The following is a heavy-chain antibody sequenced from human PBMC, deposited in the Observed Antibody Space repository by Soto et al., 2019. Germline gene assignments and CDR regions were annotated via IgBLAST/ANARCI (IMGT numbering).Heavy chain of an antibody. D-gene: IGHD6-19*01. CDR1: GFTFSSYA. Sequence: EVQLLESGGGLVQPGGSLRLSCAASGFTFSSYAMSWVRQAPGKGLEWVSAISGSGGSTYYADSVKGRFTISRDNSKNTLYLQMNSLRAEDTAVYYCAKLSSGWVATGGKIDPWGQGTLVTVSS. CDR3: AKLSSGWVATGGKIDP. J-gene: IGHJ5*02. CDR2: ISGSGGST. V-gene: IGHV3-23*01.